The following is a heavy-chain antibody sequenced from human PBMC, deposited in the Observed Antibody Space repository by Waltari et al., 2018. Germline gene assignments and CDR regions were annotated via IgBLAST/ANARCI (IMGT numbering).Heavy chain of an antibody. CDR3: AARQQLVDREFFLH. V-gene: IGHV1-24*01. CDR1: GSTLSELS. J-gene: IGHJ1*01. D-gene: IGHD6-13*01. CDR2: FDPENDET. Sequence: QVQLVQSGAEVKKPGASVSVSCKVSGSTLSELSFHWLRQAPGKGLEWMGGFDPENDETVYAQKVKGRVTMTEDSSTDTVYMDLSSLRSEDTAVYYCAARQQLVDREFFLHWGQGTLVTVSS.